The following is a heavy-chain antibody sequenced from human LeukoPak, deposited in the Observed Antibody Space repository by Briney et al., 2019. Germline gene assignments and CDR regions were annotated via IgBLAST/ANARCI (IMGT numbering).Heavy chain of an antibody. V-gene: IGHV3-48*03. D-gene: IGHD3-10*01. CDR1: GFTFSNDE. Sequence: PGGSLRLSCAASGFTFSNDEMNRVRQAPAKMLEWVSYINSNRSTIYYADSLRGRVTISRHNAKNSLYLQMNSLRAEDTAVYYCAASYITMVRGAERSGYYYYYMDVWGKGTTVTISS. CDR2: INSNRSTI. CDR3: AASYITMVRGAERSGYYYYYMDV. J-gene: IGHJ6*03.